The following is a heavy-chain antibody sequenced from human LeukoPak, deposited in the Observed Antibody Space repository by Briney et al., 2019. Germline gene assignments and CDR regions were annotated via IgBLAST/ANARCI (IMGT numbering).Heavy chain of an antibody. CDR1: GYTFTSYG. CDR3: ARDLSVVVPQAMDV. Sequence: ASVKVSCKDSGYTFTSYGISCVRQAPGKGLDWIVWISAYNGNTNYAQKLQGRVTMTTDTSTSTAYMELRSLRSDDTAVYYCARDLSVVVPQAMDVWGQGTTVTVSS. V-gene: IGHV1-18*01. D-gene: IGHD2-2*01. CDR2: ISAYNGNT. J-gene: IGHJ6*02.